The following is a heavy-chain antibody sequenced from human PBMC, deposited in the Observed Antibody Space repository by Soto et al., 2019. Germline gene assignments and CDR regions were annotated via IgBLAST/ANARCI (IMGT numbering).Heavy chain of an antibody. CDR1: EFTFSGYR. V-gene: IGHV3-33*01. D-gene: IGHD4-17*01. J-gene: IGHJ6*02. CDR2: IWYDGSNK. Sequence: GGSLRLSFAASEFTFSGYRRHCNRQAPGRGLEWVAVIWYDGSNKYYADSVKGRFTISRDNSKNTLYLQMNSLRAEDTAVYYCARRSQPDDYGDYMHFTDYYYYGMDVWGQGTTVTVS. CDR3: ARRSQPDDYGDYMHFTDYYYYGMDV.